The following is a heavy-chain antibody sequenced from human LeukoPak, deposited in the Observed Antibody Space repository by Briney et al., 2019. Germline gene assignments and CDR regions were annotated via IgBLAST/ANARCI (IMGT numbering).Heavy chain of an antibody. CDR1: GGSISSGGYY. V-gene: IGHV4-61*08. Sequence: MTSQTLSLTCAVSGGSISSGGYYWSWIRQPPGKGLEWIGYIYYSGSTNYNPSLKSRVTISVDTSKNQFSLKLSSVTAADTAVYYCARGLYGSSGYHDAFDIWGQGTMVTVSS. CDR3: ARGLYGSSGYHDAFDI. J-gene: IGHJ3*02. CDR2: IYYSGST. D-gene: IGHD3-22*01.